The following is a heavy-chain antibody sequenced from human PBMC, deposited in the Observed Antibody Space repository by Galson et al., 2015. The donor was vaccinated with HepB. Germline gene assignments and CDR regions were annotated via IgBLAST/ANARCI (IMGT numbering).Heavy chain of an antibody. J-gene: IGHJ4*02. Sequence: SVKVSCKASGGTFSSYAISWVRQAPGQGLEWMGGIIPIFGTANYAQKFQGRVTITADESTSTAYMELSSLRSEDTAVYYCAKVVGGNSDSYFDYWGQGTLVTVSS. D-gene: IGHD4-23*01. CDR2: IIPIFGTA. CDR1: GGTFSSYA. CDR3: AKVVGGNSDSYFDY. V-gene: IGHV1-69*13.